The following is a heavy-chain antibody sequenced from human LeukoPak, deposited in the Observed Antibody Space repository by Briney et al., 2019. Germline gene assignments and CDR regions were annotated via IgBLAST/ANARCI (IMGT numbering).Heavy chain of an antibody. CDR1: GGTFSSYA. Sequence: GASVKVSCKASGGTFSSYAISWVRQAPGQGLEWMGRIIPILGIANYAQKFQGRVTITADKSTSTAYMELSSLRSEDTAVYYCARAGYSYGLPFDYWGQGTLVTVSS. V-gene: IGHV1-69*04. J-gene: IGHJ4*02. D-gene: IGHD5-18*01. CDR2: IIPILGIA. CDR3: ARAGYSYGLPFDY.